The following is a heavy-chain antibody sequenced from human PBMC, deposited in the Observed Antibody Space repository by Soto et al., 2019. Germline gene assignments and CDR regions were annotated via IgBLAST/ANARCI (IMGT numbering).Heavy chain of an antibody. J-gene: IGHJ5*02. Sequence: ASVKVSCKASGYTFTSYYMHWVRQAPGQGLEWMGIINPSGGSTSYAQKFQGRVTMTRDTSTSTVYMELSSLRSEDTAVYYCARVSSGTVTTLRTHWFDPWGQGTLVTVSS. CDR2: INPSGGST. CDR3: ARVSSGTVTTLRTHWFDP. V-gene: IGHV1-46*03. D-gene: IGHD4-4*01. CDR1: GYTFTSYY.